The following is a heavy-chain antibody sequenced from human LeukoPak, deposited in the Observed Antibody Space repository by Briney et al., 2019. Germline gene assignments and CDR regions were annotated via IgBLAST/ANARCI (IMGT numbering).Heavy chain of an antibody. J-gene: IGHJ3*02. CDR3: ARGARWELLSSAFDI. Sequence: GGSLRLSCAASGFTFSSYSMNWVRQAPGKGLEWVSSISSSSSYIYYADSVKGRFTISRDNAKNSLYLQMSSLRAEDTAVYYCARGARWELLSSAFDIWGQGTMVTVSS. D-gene: IGHD1-26*01. V-gene: IGHV3-21*01. CDR2: ISSSSSYI. CDR1: GFTFSSYS.